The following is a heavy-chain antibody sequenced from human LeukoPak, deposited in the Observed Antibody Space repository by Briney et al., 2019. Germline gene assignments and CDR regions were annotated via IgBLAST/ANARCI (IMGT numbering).Heavy chain of an antibody. CDR1: GVSISSGSYY. CDR3: ARDDHQSYYYYGMDV. D-gene: IGHD1-14*01. CDR2: IYTSGST. J-gene: IGHJ6*02. V-gene: IGHV4-61*02. Sequence: PSQTLSLTCTVSGVSISSGSYYWSWIRQPAGKGLEWIGRIYTSGSTNYNPSLKSRVTISVDTSKNQFSLKLSSVTAADTAVYYCARDDHQSYYYYGMDVWGQGTTVTVSS.